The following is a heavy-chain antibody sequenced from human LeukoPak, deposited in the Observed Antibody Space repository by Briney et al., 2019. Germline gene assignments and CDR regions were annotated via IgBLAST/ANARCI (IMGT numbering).Heavy chain of an antibody. J-gene: IGHJ4*02. CDR3: ARDGQYSNSWYQDY. Sequence: GASVKVSCKASGYTFTGYYMHWVRQAPGQGLEWMGWINPNSGGTNYAQKFQGRVTMTRDTSISTAYMELSRLRSDDTAVYYCARDGQYSNSWYQDYWGQGTLVTVSS. V-gene: IGHV1-2*02. CDR2: INPNSGGT. D-gene: IGHD6-13*01. CDR1: GYTFTGYY.